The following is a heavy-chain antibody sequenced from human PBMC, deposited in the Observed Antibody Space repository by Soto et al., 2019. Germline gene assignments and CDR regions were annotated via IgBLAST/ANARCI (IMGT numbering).Heavy chain of an antibody. D-gene: IGHD6-19*01. V-gene: IGHV3-74*01. CDR1: GFTFSDYW. CDR3: AAAVAGPTAIAY. J-gene: IGHJ4*02. CDR2: ISSDGGIA. Sequence: EVQLVESGGGLVQPGGSLRLSCAASGFTFSDYWMHWVRQVPGKGLVWVSRISSDGGIASYADSVKGRFTISRDNAKHTLYLQLNSLRVEATAVYCCAAAVAGPTAIAYRGQGTLVSFSS.